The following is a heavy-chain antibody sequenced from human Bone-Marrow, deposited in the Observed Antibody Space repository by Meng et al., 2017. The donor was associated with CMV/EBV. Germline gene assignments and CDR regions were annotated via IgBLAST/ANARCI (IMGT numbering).Heavy chain of an antibody. CDR3: ARGTRHLVLSGYYYGMDV. Sequence: GGSLRLSCAASGFTFSNYAMHWVRQAPGKGLEWVVVISDDGSNKQYAGSVKGRLTISRDNSKNTLHLQMSSLRVEDTAVYFCARGTRHLVLSGYYYGMDVWGQGTAVTVSS. CDR2: ISDDGSNK. CDR1: GFTFSNYA. J-gene: IGHJ6*02. V-gene: IGHV3-30*04. D-gene: IGHD6-6*01.